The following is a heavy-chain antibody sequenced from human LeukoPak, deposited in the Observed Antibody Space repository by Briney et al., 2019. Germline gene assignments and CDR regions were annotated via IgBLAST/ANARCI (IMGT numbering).Heavy chain of an antibody. CDR1: GYTLTELS. V-gene: IGHV1-24*01. CDR2: FDPEDGET. J-gene: IGHJ6*03. D-gene: IGHD1-26*01. CDR3: ATGLVGATAYYYYMDV. Sequence: GASVKVSCKVSGYTLTELSMHWVRQAPGKGREWVGGFDPEDGETLYAQRFQGRATMSEDTSPDTAYMELSSLRTEDTVVYYCATGLVGATAYYYYMDVWGKGTTVTISS.